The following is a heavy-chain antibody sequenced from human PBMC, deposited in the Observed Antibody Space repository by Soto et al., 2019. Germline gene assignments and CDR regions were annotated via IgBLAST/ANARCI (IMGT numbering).Heavy chain of an antibody. J-gene: IGHJ4*02. D-gene: IGHD6-19*01. CDR2: IYHSGST. CDR3: ARVRSGWGIDY. CDR1: GGSISSGGYS. Sequence: QLQLQESGSGLVKPSQTLSLTCAVSGGSISSGGYSWSWFRQPPGKGLEYIGYIYHSGSTYYNPSLKSRVTRSVDRSKNQFSLKLSSVTAADTAVYYCARVRSGWGIDYWGQGTLVTVSS. V-gene: IGHV4-30-2*01.